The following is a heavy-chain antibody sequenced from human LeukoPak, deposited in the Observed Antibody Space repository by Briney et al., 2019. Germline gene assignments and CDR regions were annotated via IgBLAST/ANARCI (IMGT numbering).Heavy chain of an antibody. CDR3: ASDPGAGIAAAGTMGY. Sequence: GGSLRLSCAASGFTFSSYAMHWVRQAPGKGLEWVAVISYDGSNKYYADSVKGRFTISRDNSKNTLYLQMNSLRAEDTAVYYCASDPGAGIAAAGTMGYWGQGTLVTVSS. CDR2: ISYDGSNK. D-gene: IGHD6-13*01. CDR1: GFTFSSYA. V-gene: IGHV3-30*04. J-gene: IGHJ4*02.